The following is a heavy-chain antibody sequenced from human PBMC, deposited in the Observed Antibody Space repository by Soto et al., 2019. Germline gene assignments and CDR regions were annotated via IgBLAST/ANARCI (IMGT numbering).Heavy chain of an antibody. CDR3: AKDGTVALFDY. Sequence: VQLVESGGGVVQPGRSLRLSCAASGFTFSSYGMHWVRQAPGKGLEWVAVISYDGSNKYYADSVKGRFTISRDNSKNTLYLQMNSLRAEDTAVYYCAKDGTVALFDYWGQGTLVTVSS. CDR2: ISYDGSNK. J-gene: IGHJ4*02. V-gene: IGHV3-30*18. CDR1: GFTFSSYG. D-gene: IGHD4-17*01.